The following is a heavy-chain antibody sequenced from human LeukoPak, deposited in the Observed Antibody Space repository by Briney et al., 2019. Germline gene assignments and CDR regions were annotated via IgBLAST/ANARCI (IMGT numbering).Heavy chain of an antibody. J-gene: IGHJ4*02. CDR2: FGPEGGET. CDR3: ATVFFSGSYYFDY. CDR1: GYTPTDLS. Sequence: ASVTVSCKVSGYTPTDLSVHWVRQAPGKGLEWMGGFGPEGGETIYAQKFQGRVTMTEDTSTDTTYMELSSLRSEDTAVYYCATVFFSGSYYFDYWGQGTLVTVSS. V-gene: IGHV1-24*01. D-gene: IGHD1-26*01.